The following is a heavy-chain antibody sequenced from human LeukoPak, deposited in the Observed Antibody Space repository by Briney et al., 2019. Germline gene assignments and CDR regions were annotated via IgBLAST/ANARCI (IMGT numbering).Heavy chain of an antibody. V-gene: IGHV1-69*05. J-gene: IGHJ3*02. CDR2: SIPIFGTA. Sequence: SVKVSCKASGGTFSSYAISWVRQAPGQGLEWMGGSIPIFGTANYAQKFQGRVTTTTDESTSTAYMELSSLRSEDTAVYYCARGDIVVVPAAMPLGDAFDIWGQGTMVTVSS. CDR1: GGTFSSYA. CDR3: ARGDIVVVPAAMPLGDAFDI. D-gene: IGHD2-2*01.